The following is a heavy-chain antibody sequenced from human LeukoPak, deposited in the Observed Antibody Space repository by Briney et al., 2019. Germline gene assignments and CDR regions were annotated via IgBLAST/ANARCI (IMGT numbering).Heavy chain of an antibody. V-gene: IGHV3-48*01. CDR3: ARVLPKRNYDSSTYYGY. CDR1: GFTFSGYG. D-gene: IGHD3-22*01. CDR2: ISSSSSTI. J-gene: IGHJ4*02. Sequence: GGSLRLSCAASGFTFSGYGMSWVRQAPGKGLEWVSYISSSSSTIYYADSVKGRFTISRDNAKNSLYLQMNSLRAEDTAVYYCARVLPKRNYDSSTYYGYWGQGTLVTVSS.